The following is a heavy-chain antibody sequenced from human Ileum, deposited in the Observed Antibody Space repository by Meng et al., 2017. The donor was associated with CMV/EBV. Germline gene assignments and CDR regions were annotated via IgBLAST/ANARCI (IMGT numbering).Heavy chain of an antibody. CDR1: GFTFTPYA. CDR2: IRVGGET. Sequence: SLHLSCTASGFTFTPYALTWVRQAPGKGLEWVSGIRVGGETFYAGSVKGRLTISRDDSKNTLYLQMNSLRGEDTALYYCAKAIDFDSWGQGTLVTVSS. J-gene: IGHJ4*02. V-gene: IGHV3-23*01. D-gene: IGHD1-26*01. CDR3: AKAIDFDS.